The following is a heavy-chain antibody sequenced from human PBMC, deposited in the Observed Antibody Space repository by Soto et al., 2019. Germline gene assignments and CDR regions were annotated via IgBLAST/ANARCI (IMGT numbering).Heavy chain of an antibody. CDR2: ISYDGSNK. D-gene: IGHD3-3*01. CDR1: GFTFSTYA. CDR3: ARGELRFLEWLTVDY. Sequence: VQLLESGGGLVQPGGSLRLSCAASGFTFSTYAMSWVRQAPGKGLEWVAVISYDGSNKYYADSVKGRFTISRDNSKNTLYLQMNSLRAEDTAVYYCARGELRFLEWLTVDYWGQGTLVTVSS. J-gene: IGHJ4*02. V-gene: IGHV3-30-3*01.